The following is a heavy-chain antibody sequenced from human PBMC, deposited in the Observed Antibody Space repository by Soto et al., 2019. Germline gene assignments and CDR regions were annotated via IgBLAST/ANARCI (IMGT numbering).Heavy chain of an antibody. CDR2: IYYSGST. J-gene: IGHJ6*02. CDR1: GGSVSSGSYY. CDR3: AREVPAAILSDYGMDV. V-gene: IGHV4-61*01. Sequence: QVQLQESGPGLVKPSETLSLTCTVSGGSVSSGSYYWSWIRQPPGKGLEWIGYIYYSGSTNYTPSLKSRVTISVDTSKNQFSLKLSSVTAADTAVYYCAREVPAAILSDYGMDVWGQGTTVTVSS. D-gene: IGHD2-2*01.